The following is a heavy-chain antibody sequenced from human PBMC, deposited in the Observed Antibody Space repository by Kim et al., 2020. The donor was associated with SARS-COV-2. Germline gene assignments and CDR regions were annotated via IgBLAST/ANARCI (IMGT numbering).Heavy chain of an antibody. CDR1: GFTFSSYD. CDR3: ARGRRYDILTGYYYYYGMDV. J-gene: IGHJ6*02. D-gene: IGHD3-9*01. Sequence: GGSLRLSCAASGFTFSSYDIHWVRQATGKGLEWVSAIGTAGDTYYPGSVKGRFTISRENAKNSLYLQMNSLRVGDTAVYYCARGRRYDILTGYYYYYGMDVWGQGTTVTVSS. CDR2: IGTAGDT. V-gene: IGHV3-13*01.